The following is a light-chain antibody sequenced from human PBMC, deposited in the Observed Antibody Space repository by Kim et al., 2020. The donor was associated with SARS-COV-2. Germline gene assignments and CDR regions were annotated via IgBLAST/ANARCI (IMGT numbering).Light chain of an antibody. J-gene: IGLJ1*01. Sequence: QSALTQPRSVSGSPGQSVTISCTGTSSDVGGYNHVSWHQQHPGKAPKLLVYDVDKRPSGVPDRFSGSKSGNTASLTISGLQAEDEADYYCCSYAGRCEVSGTGTKVTVL. CDR1: SSDVGGYNH. V-gene: IGLV2-11*01. CDR3: CSYAGRCEV. CDR2: DVD.